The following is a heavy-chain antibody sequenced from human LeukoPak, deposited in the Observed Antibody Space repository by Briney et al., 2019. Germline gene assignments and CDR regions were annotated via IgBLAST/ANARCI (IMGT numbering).Heavy chain of an antibody. Sequence: GASVKVSCKASGYTFTSYGISWVRQAPGQGLEWMGGIIPIFGTANYAQKFQGRVTITADESTSTAYMELSSLRSEDTAVYYCASRLWSGYYYFDYWGQGTLVTVSS. CDR3: ASRLWSGYYYFDY. D-gene: IGHD3-3*01. CDR1: GYTFTSYG. J-gene: IGHJ4*02. V-gene: IGHV1-69*13. CDR2: IIPIFGTA.